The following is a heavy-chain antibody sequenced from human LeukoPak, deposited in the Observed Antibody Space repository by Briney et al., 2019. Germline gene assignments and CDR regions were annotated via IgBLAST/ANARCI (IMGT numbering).Heavy chain of an antibody. CDR1: GGSISSSSW. D-gene: IGHD4-17*01. Sequence: KPSGTLSLTCAVSGGSISSSSWWSWVRQPPGKGLEWIGEIYHSGSTNYNPSLKSRVTISVDKSKNQFSLKLSSVTAADTAVYYCARPSTTVSYWYFDLWGRGTLVTVSS. V-gene: IGHV4-4*02. J-gene: IGHJ2*01. CDR2: IYHSGST. CDR3: ARPSTTVSYWYFDL.